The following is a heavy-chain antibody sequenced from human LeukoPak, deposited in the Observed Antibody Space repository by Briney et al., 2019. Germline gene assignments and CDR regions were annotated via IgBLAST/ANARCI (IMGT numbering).Heavy chain of an antibody. Sequence: GRSLRLPCAASGFTFSSYAMHWVRQAPGKGLEWVAVISYDGSNKYYADSVKGRFTISRDNSKNTLYLRMNSLRAEDTAVYYCAGVCSGGSCYYYYYGMDVWGQGTTVTVSS. J-gene: IGHJ6*02. CDR1: GFTFSSYA. V-gene: IGHV3-30-3*01. CDR3: AGVCSGGSCYYYYYGMDV. CDR2: ISYDGSNK. D-gene: IGHD2-15*01.